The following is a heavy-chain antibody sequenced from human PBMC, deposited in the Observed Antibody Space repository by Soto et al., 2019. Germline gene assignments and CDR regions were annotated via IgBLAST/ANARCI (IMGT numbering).Heavy chain of an antibody. CDR2: MNPNSGNT. V-gene: IGHV1-8*01. Sequence: QVQLVQSGAEVKKPGASVKVSCKASGYTFTSYDINWVRQATGQGLEWMGWMNPNSGNTGYAQKFQGRVTMTRNTSISTAYMELSSLRSEDTAVYYCARGPHYYGSGSYYRSYYGMDVWGQGITVTVSS. CDR1: GYTFTSYD. D-gene: IGHD3-10*01. CDR3: ARGPHYYGSGSYYRSYYGMDV. J-gene: IGHJ6*02.